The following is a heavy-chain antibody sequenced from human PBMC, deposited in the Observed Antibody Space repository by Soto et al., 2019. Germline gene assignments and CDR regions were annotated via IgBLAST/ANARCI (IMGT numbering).Heavy chain of an antibody. D-gene: IGHD3-3*01. Sequence: SLNISCNGSGHSFTSYSISWVRQMPGKVLEWMARIDPSDSDTNYSPSFQGHVTISDDKSSSTAYLQWSSLRASDTAMYYCARRRITIFGGNLYGMDAWGQGSTVTVTS. V-gene: IGHV5-10-1*01. J-gene: IGHJ6*02. CDR2: IDPSDSDT. CDR3: ARRRITIFGGNLYGMDA. CDR1: GHSFTSYS.